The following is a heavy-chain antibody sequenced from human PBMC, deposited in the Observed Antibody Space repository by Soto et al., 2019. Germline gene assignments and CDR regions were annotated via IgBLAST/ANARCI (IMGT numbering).Heavy chain of an antibody. J-gene: IGHJ6*02. CDR3: ARVLRFLEWLADYGMDV. D-gene: IGHD3-3*01. CDR1: GFVFRTYW. V-gene: IGHV3-7*03. Sequence: GGSLRLSCAASGFVFRTYWMSWVRQAPGKGLEWVANIKEDGSEANYVDSVKGRFAVSRDKDTNSLYLQLNSLTPEDTAVYYCARVLRFLEWLADYGMDVWGQGTTVTVSS. CDR2: IKEDGSEA.